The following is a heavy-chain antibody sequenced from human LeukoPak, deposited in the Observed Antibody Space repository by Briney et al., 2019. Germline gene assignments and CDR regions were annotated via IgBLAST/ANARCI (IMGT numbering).Heavy chain of an antibody. Sequence: SQTLSLTCAISGDSVSSNSAAWNWIRQSPSRGLEWLGRTYYRSKWCNDYAVSVKSRITINPDTSKNQSSLQLNSVTPEDTAVYYCAMVVAGTDWFDPWGQGTLVIVSS. CDR2: TYYRSKWCN. D-gene: IGHD6-19*01. J-gene: IGHJ5*02. CDR1: GDSVSSNSAA. V-gene: IGHV6-1*01. CDR3: AMVVAGTDWFDP.